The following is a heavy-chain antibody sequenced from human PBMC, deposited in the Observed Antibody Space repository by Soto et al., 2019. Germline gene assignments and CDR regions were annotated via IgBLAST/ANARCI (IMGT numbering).Heavy chain of an antibody. CDR3: ARELGYCTGGSCYYDY. CDR1: GYTFTSYD. V-gene: IGHV1-8*01. Sequence: GASVKVSCKASGYTFTSYDINWVRQATGQGLEWMGWMNPNSGNTGYAQKFQGRVTMTRNTSISTAYMELSSLRSEDTAVYYCARELGYCTGGSCYYDYWGQGTLVTVSS. CDR2: MNPNSGNT. J-gene: IGHJ4*02. D-gene: IGHD2-15*01.